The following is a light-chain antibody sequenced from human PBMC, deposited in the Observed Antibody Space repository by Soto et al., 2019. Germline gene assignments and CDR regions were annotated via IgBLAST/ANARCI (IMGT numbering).Light chain of an antibody. CDR1: SSDVGGYNY. CDR3: SSYAGSLYV. V-gene: IGLV2-8*01. J-gene: IGLJ1*01. CDR2: EVS. Sequence: QSVLTQPPSASGSPGQSVTISCTGTSSDVGGYNYVSWYQQHPGKAPKLMIYEVSKRPSGVPDRFSGSKSGNTASLTVSGLQAEDEAEYYCSSYAGSLYVFGTGTKVTVL.